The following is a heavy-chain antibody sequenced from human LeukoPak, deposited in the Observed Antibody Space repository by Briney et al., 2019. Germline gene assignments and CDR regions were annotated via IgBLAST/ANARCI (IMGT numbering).Heavy chain of an antibody. D-gene: IGHD3-22*01. V-gene: IGHV3-49*04. Sequence: GSLRLSCVASGFSFSNYEMNWVRQAPGKGLEWVGFIRTKTFGGTTEYAASVKGRFTISRDDSKSIAYLQMNSLKTEDTAVYYCSRDSYYDGGAYFYYYMDVWGKGTTVTVSS. CDR2: IRTKTFGGTT. CDR3: SRDSYYDGGAYFYYYMDV. CDR1: GFSFSNYE. J-gene: IGHJ6*03.